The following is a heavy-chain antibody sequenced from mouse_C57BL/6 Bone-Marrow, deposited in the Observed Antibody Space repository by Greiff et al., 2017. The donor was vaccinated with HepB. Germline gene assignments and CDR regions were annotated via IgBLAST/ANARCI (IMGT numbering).Heavy chain of an antibody. J-gene: IGHJ4*01. CDR2: IYPGDGDT. V-gene: IGHV1-82*01. Sequence: QVQLKQSGPELVKPGASVKISCKASGYAFSSSWMNWVKQRPGKGLEWIGRIYPGDGDTNYNGKFKGKATLTADKSSSTAYMQLSSLTSEDSAVYFCARSGYYGAMDYWGQGTSVTVSS. CDR3: ARSGYYGAMDY. D-gene: IGHD1-1*01. CDR1: GYAFSSSW.